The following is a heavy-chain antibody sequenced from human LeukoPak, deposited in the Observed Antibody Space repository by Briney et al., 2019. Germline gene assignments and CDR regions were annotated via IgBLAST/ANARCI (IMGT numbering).Heavy chain of an antibody. J-gene: IGHJ5*02. V-gene: IGHV3-23*01. CDR1: GFTFSIYA. D-gene: IGHD4-17*01. Sequence: PGGSLRLSCATSGFTFSIYAMTWVRQAPGKGLEWVSTLSGSGGSTYYADSVKGRFTISRDNSKNTLSPQMNSLRAEDTAVYYCAKESTVTPGNVNWFDTWGQGTLVTVSS. CDR3: AKESTVTPGNVNWFDT. CDR2: LSGSGGST.